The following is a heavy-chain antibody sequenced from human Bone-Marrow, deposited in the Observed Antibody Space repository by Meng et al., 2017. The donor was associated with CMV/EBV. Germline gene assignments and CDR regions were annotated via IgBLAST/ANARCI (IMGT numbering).Heavy chain of an antibody. CDR2: IYYSGST. CDR3: ARMGIGHCSSTSDY. Sequence: SETLSLTCTVSGGSISSYYWSWIRQPPGKGLEWIGYIYYSGSTNYNPSLKSRVTISVDTSKNQFSLKLSSVTAADTAVYYCARMGIGHCSSTSDYWGQGTLVTVSS. V-gene: IGHV4-59*01. CDR1: GGSISSYY. J-gene: IGHJ4*02. D-gene: IGHD2-2*01.